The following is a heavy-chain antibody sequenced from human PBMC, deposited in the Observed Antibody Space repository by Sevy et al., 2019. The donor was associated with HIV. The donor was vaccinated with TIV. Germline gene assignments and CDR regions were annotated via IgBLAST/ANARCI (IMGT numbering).Heavy chain of an antibody. D-gene: IGHD6-6*01. Sequence: SDTLSLTCNVSGVSITRSYWNWIRQTPGKGLEWIAFVYYTGKTNYNPSPKSRVTVSLDTSKSQFSLKLSSVTAADTAVYYCARGGAGRQFDYYYYMDVWGKGTTVTVSS. CDR2: VYYTGKT. CDR1: GVSITRSY. J-gene: IGHJ6*03. CDR3: ARGGAGRQFDYYYYMDV. V-gene: IGHV4-59*07.